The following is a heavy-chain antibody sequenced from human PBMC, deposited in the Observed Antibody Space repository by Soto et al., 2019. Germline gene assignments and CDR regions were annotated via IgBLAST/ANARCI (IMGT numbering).Heavy chain of an antibody. Sequence: SETLSLTCTVSGASLSSDSYYWSWIRQPPGKGLEWIGYFYYTGTTKYNPSLESRVTISADTSKNQFSLNLTSVTAADTAVYYCARISYWVKDYWGQGALVTVSS. CDR1: GASLSSDSYY. D-gene: IGHD2-8*02. V-gene: IGHV4-61*01. CDR3: ARISYWVKDY. CDR2: FYYTGTT. J-gene: IGHJ4*02.